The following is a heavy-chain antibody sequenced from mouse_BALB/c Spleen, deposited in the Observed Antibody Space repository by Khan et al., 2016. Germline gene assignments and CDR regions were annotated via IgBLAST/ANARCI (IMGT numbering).Heavy chain of an antibody. V-gene: IGHV5-6-5*01. CDR3: ARDNYGNPFDY. J-gene: IGHJ2*01. CDR2: ISSGGYT. CDR1: GFTFSSYA. D-gene: IGHD1-1*01. Sequence: EVELVESGGGLMKPGESLKLSCAASGFTFSSYAMSWVRQTPEKRLEWVASISSGGYTYYPDSMRGCFTISRDNAGNILYLQVRSLRSEDTAMYYCARDNYGNPFDYWGQGTTLTVSS.